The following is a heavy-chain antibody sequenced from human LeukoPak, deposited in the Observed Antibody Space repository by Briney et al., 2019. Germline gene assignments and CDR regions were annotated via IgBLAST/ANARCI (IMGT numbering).Heavy chain of an antibody. CDR2: IKQDGNER. V-gene: IGHV3-7*03. J-gene: IGHJ4*01. D-gene: IGHD3/OR15-3a*01. CDR3: ARGPWTARDYFDY. Sequence: GGSLRLSCAASGFTFSSYWMNWVRQAPGKGLEWVATIKQDGNERYYVDSAKGRFTIYRDNAKNSLYLQMNSLGAEDTAVYYCARGPWTARDYFDYWGHGTLVTVSS. CDR1: GFTFSSYW.